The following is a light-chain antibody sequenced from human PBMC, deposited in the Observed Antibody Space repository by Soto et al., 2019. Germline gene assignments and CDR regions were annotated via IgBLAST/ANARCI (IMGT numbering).Light chain of an antibody. J-gene: IGKJ1*01. CDR2: DAS. CDR1: QGVGTY. CDR3: QQYNDWWT. V-gene: IGKV1-5*01. Sequence: IQMTQSPSTLSASVGDRVTITCRASQGVGTYLAWYQHKPGKAPKLLIYDASKLESGVPSRFSGSGSGTDFTLTISSLHPDDVATYYCQQYNDWWTFGQWTKLEIK.